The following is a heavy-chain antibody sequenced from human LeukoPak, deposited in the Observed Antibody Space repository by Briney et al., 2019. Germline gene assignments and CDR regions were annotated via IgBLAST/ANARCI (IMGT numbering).Heavy chain of an antibody. D-gene: IGHD1-1*01. CDR1: GGSISSSSYY. Sequence: SETLSLTCTVSGGSISSSSYYWGWIRQPPGKGLEWIGSIYYSRSTYYNPSLKSRVTISVDTSKNQFSLKLSSVTAADTAVYYCARQTTGGGAVYYYMDVWGKGTTVTVSS. V-gene: IGHV4-39*01. J-gene: IGHJ6*03. CDR3: ARQTTGGGAVYYYMDV. CDR2: IYYSRST.